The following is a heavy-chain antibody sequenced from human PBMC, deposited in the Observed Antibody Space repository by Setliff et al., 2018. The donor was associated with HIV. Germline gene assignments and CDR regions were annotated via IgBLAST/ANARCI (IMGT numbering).Heavy chain of an antibody. CDR2: IHYSGSI. CDR1: GGSISSGVYY. J-gene: IGHJ4*02. CDR3: ARVCPPVRYNFWSGYYPKAGYFDY. V-gene: IGHV4-31*03. Sequence: PSETLSLTCTVSGGSISSGVYYWSWIRHHPGKGLEWIGYIHYSGSIYNNPSLKSRVTISVDTSKNQFSLKLSSVTAADTAVYYCARVCPPVRYNFWSGYYPKAGYFDYWGQGALVTVSS. D-gene: IGHD3-3*01.